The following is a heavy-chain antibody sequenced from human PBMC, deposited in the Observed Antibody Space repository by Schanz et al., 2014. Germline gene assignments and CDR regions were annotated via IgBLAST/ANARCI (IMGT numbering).Heavy chain of an antibody. CDR2: IWNNGVTK. Sequence: QVQMVESGGGVVQPGRSLRLSCSVSGFSLNTYGIHWFRQPAGKGLEWVAVIWNNGVTKYYADSVRGRFTISGDRFQNTLYLRMSSLRAEDTAVYYCARPRFDYGEVDYWGQGTLVTVSS. J-gene: IGHJ4*02. V-gene: IGHV3-33*01. CDR1: GFSLNTYG. CDR3: ARPRFDYGEVDY. D-gene: IGHD4-17*01.